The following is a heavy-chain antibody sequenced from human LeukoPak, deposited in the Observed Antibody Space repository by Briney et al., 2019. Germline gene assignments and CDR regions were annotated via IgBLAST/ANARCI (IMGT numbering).Heavy chain of an antibody. D-gene: IGHD4-23*01. Sequence: SETLSLTCTVSGGSISSYYWSWIRRPPGKGLEWIGYIYTSGSTNYNPSLKSRVTISVDTSKNQFSLKLSSVAAADTAVYYCARLGIYGGNSGVDYWGQGTLVTVSS. CDR1: GGSISSYY. CDR2: IYTSGST. J-gene: IGHJ4*02. CDR3: ARLGIYGGNSGVDY. V-gene: IGHV4-4*09.